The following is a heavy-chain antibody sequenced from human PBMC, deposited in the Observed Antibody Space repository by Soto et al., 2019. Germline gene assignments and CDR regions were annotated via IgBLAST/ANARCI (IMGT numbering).Heavy chain of an antibody. V-gene: IGHV3-23*01. D-gene: IGHD3-10*01. CDR1: GFTFSTYA. CDR2: ISGSGSSR. Sequence: EVKLLESGGDLVQPGGSLRLSCAASGFTFSTYAMSWVRQAPGKGMEWVSAISGSGSSRYYADSAKGRFTISRDNSKNTLLLQLNSLRAEDTAVYYCAKELLRLGESLERYFDYWGQGTLFTVSS. J-gene: IGHJ4*02. CDR3: AKELLRLGESLERYFDY.